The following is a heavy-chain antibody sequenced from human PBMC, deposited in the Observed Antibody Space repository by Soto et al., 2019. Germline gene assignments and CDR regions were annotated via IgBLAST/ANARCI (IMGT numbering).Heavy chain of an antibody. CDR2: INPCGGNL. D-gene: IGHD2-2*01. Sequence: QVQLVQSGAEVKKPGASVKVSCKASGYTFTTYYIHWVRQAPGQGLEWMGIINPCGGNLTYAQKFQGRVTMTRDTSKGTVYMGLSSLRSEDTAVYYCGRDGGYQRFDYWGQGALVTGSP. CDR1: GYTFTTYY. V-gene: IGHV1-46*03. CDR3: GRDGGYQRFDY. J-gene: IGHJ4*02.